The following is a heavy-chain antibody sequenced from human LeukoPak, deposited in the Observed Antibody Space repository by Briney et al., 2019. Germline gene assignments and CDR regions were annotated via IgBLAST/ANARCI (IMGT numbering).Heavy chain of an antibody. CDR2: ISGSGGST. D-gene: IGHD5-18*01. J-gene: IGHJ6*03. CDR3: AKCRGIQLFYYYMDV. CDR1: GFTFSSYA. Sequence: GGSLRLSCAASGFTFSSYAMSWARQAPGKGLEWVSAISGSGGSTYYADSVKGRFTISRDNSKNMLYLQMNSLRAEDTAVYYCAKCRGIQLFYYYMDVWGKGTTVTVS. V-gene: IGHV3-23*01.